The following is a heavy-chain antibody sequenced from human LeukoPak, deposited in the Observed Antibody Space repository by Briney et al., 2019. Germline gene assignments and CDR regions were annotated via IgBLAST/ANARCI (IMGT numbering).Heavy chain of an antibody. Sequence: GASVKVSCKASGGTFNSFAINWVRQAPGQGLDWMGGIILIFGTANYAQKFQDRVTITADKSTSTAYMELSSLRSQDTAVYYCARGVANATPFDYWGQGTLVTVSS. CDR1: GGTFNSFA. V-gene: IGHV1-69*06. CDR3: ARGVANATPFDY. J-gene: IGHJ4*02. D-gene: IGHD2-15*01. CDR2: IILIFGTA.